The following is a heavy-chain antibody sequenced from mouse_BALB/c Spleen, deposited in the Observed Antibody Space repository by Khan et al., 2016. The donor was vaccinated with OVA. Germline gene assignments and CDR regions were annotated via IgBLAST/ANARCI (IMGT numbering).Heavy chain of an antibody. CDR1: GYSFTDYY. Sequence: VQLQESGAELARPGASVKLSCKASGYSFTDYYINWVKQRTGQGLEWIGEISPGSGDTYYNEKFKGKATLTADKSSSTAYMQHSSLTSEASAVYFCARRNYFGYTFAYWGQGTLVTVSA. D-gene: IGHD1-2*01. J-gene: IGHJ3*01. V-gene: IGHV1-77*01. CDR2: ISPGSGDT. CDR3: ARRNYFGYTFAY.